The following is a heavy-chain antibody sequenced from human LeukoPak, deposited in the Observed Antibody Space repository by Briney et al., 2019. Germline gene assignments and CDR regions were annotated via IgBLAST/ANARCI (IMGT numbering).Heavy chain of an antibody. CDR2: ISSSGSYI. Sequence: PGGSLRLSCTASGFTFSSYSMNWVRQAPGKGLEWVSSISSSGSYIYYADSAKGRFTIPRDNAKNSLYLQMNSLRAEDTAVYYCARSGPYYYSYMDVWGKGTTVTVSS. J-gene: IGHJ6*03. CDR1: GFTFSSYS. CDR3: ARSGPYYYSYMDV. V-gene: IGHV3-21*01.